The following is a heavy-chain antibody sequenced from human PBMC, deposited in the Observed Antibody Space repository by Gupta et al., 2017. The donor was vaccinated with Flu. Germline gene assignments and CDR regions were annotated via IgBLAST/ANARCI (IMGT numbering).Heavy chain of an antibody. V-gene: IGHV3-7*01. CDR2: INQDGSEQ. J-gene: IGHJ3*01. Sequence: ISWVRRAPGKGLEWVGNINQDGSEQNYVDSVKGRFTNSRDNAKSSLFLQMNNLRVEDTAVYYCALDRVGAYDVWGQGTMVTVSS. D-gene: IGHD2-15*01. CDR3: ALDRVGAYDV.